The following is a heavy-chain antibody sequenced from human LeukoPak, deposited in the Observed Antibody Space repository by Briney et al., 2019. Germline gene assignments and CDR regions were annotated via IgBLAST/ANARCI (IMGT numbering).Heavy chain of an antibody. D-gene: IGHD5-18*01. CDR1: GFTFSDYW. Sequence: GGSLRLSCAASGFTFSDYWMSWVRQAPGKGLEWVANIQQDGSEKYCVDSVKGRFTISRDNAKKSLFLQVSSLRGEDTAVYYCARDRGFSYGIDFWGQGTLVTVSS. J-gene: IGHJ4*02. CDR2: IQQDGSEK. V-gene: IGHV3-7*04. CDR3: ARDRGFSYGIDF.